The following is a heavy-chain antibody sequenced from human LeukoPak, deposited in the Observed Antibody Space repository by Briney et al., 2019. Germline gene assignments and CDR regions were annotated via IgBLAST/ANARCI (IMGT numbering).Heavy chain of an antibody. D-gene: IGHD3-10*01. CDR2: ISGGGTTI. CDR3: ARDRTIGELVDY. J-gene: IGHJ4*02. V-gene: IGHV3-48*03. CDR1: GFTFSSYE. Sequence: GGSLRLSCAASGFTFSSYEMNWVRRAPGKGLEWVSYISGGGTTIYYADSVKGRFTISRDNAKNSLYLQMNSLRAEDTAVYYCARDRTIGELVDYWGQGTLVTVSS.